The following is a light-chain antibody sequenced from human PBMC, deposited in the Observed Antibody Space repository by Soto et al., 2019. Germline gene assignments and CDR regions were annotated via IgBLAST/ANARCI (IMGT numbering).Light chain of an antibody. CDR3: QQYDNWPPCT. J-gene: IGKJ2*02. CDR1: QSVSWF. CDR2: DTS. Sequence: EIVMTQSPATLSVSPGERVTLSCRASQSVSWFLAWYQQRPGQAPRLLIYDTSTRATGVPARFSGSGSGTEFSLTISSLQSEDFAVYYCQQYDNWPPCTFGQGTKLEVK. V-gene: IGKV3-15*01.